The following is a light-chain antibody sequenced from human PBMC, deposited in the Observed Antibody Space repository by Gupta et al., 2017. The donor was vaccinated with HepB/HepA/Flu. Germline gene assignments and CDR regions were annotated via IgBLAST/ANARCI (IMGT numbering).Light chain of an antibody. V-gene: IGLV3-1*01. CDR1: DLGDKY. Sequence: SYELLQPPSVSVSPGPPASINCSGADLGDKYASWYQQKPGQYHLVVINEENTGPSGIPEGFSGANSGNTATLTFSGNQAMDEDDYYGQAWDSIVVFGGGTKLTVL. J-gene: IGLJ3*02. CDR3: QAWDSIVV. CDR2: EEN.